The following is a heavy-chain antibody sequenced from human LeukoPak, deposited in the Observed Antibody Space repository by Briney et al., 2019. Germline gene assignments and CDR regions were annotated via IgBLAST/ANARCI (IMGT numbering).Heavy chain of an antibody. V-gene: IGHV4-59*01. CDR2: IYYSGST. J-gene: IGHJ4*02. CDR3: ARVSDFWSGHTRYYFDY. CDR1: GGSISSYY. Sequence: PSETLSLTCTVSGGSISSYYWSWIRQPPGKGLEWIGYIYYSGSTNYNPSLSSRVTISVDTSKNHFSLKLSSVTAEDTAVYYCARVSDFWSGHTRYYFDYWGQGTLVTVSS. D-gene: IGHD3-3*01.